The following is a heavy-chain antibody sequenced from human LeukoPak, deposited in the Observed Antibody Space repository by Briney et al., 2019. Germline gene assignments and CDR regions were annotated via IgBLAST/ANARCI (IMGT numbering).Heavy chain of an antibody. Sequence: GGSLRLSCVASGFAFGGSGMHWVRQAPGKGLEWVAVISYDGSNKFYGDSVKGRFTISRDNSKNTLYLQLNSLRIEDTAVYYCAKDLSAHYGGYSIDYWGQGTLVTASS. CDR3: AKDLSAHYGGYSIDY. J-gene: IGHJ4*02. D-gene: IGHD4-23*01. CDR2: ISYDGSNK. V-gene: IGHV3-30*18. CDR1: GFAFGGSG.